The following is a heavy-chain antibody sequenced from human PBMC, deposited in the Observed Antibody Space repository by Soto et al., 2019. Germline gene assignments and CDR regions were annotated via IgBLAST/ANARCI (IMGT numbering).Heavy chain of an antibody. CDR1: GFTFSGSA. Sequence: GGSLRLSCAASGFTFSGSAMHWVRQASGKGLEWVGRIRSKANSYATAYAASVKGRFTISRDDSKNTAYLQMNSLKTEDTAVYYCTRGYSSGWYDAFDTWGQGTMVTVSS. V-gene: IGHV3-73*01. CDR3: TRGYSSGWYDAFDT. J-gene: IGHJ3*02. D-gene: IGHD6-19*01. CDR2: IRSKANSYAT.